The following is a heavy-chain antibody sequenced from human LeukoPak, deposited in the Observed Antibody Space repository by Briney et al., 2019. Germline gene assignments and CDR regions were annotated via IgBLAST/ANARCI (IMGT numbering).Heavy chain of an antibody. CDR3: ARYGDYERFHWFDP. J-gene: IGHJ5*02. CDR2: ISWNSGKI. CDR1: GFIFDDYA. Sequence: GRSLRLSCAASGFIFDDYAMHWVRQVPGKGLEWVSGISWNSGKIDYADSVKGRFTISRDNSKNTLYLQMNSLRAEDTAVYYCARYGDYERFHWFDPWGQGTLVTVSS. D-gene: IGHD4-17*01. V-gene: IGHV3-9*01.